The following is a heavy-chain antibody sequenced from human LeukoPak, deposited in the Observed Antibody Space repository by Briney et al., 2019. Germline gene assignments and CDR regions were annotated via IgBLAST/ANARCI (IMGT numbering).Heavy chain of an antibody. CDR3: ARGGSYRGYMDV. J-gene: IGHJ6*03. CDR1: GGSISSYY. D-gene: IGHD3-16*02. V-gene: IGHV4-4*09. Sequence: PSETLSLTCTVSGGSISSYYWRWIRQPPGKGMEWVGYFFNSGSTNYNPPLKSRVTISVDTSRNQFALEGSSVTAADTAVYYCARGGSYRGYMDVWGKGTTVTVSS. CDR2: FFNSGST.